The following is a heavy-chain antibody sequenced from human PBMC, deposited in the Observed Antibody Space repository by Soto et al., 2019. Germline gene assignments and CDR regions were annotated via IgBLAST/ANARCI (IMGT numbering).Heavy chain of an antibody. CDR1: GGSVSSGSYY. D-gene: IGHD3-3*01. Sequence: QVQLQESGPGLVKPSETLSLTCTVSGGSVSSGSYYWSWIRQPPGKGLEWIGYIYYSGSTNYNPSLKSRVTISLDTSKNQFSLKLSSVTAADMAVYYCASTTFGVVAGYYYGMDVWGQGTTVTVSS. J-gene: IGHJ6*02. V-gene: IGHV4-61*01. CDR3: ASTTFGVVAGYYYGMDV. CDR2: IYYSGST.